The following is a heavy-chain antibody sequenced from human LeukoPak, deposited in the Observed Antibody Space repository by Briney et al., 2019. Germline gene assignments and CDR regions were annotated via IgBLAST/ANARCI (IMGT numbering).Heavy chain of an antibody. CDR1: EFTFSAYW. CDR2: VKQDGSEK. CDR3: ARGRVPSGY. D-gene: IGHD3-10*01. Sequence: GRSLRLSCAASEFTFSAYWMSWVRQAPGKGLEWVATVKQDGSEKYYMDSVKGRFTISRDNAKNSLYLQMNSLRTEDTAVYYCARGRVPSGYWGQGTLVTVSS. V-gene: IGHV3-7*01. J-gene: IGHJ4*02.